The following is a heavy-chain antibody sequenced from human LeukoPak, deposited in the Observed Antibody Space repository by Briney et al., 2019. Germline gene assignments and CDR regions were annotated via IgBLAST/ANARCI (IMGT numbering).Heavy chain of an antibody. J-gene: IGHJ4*02. Sequence: SGGSLKLSCTASGFTFSSYAMTWVPQAPGKGLEWFSVISGGGAYTYYADSVKGRFTISRDNSRNTLYLQMNSLRPEDTALYYCAKSKISGWSFFDNWGQGTLVTVSS. CDR3: AKSKISGWSFFDN. V-gene: IGHV3-23*01. D-gene: IGHD6-19*01. CDR2: ISGGGAYT. CDR1: GFTFSSYA.